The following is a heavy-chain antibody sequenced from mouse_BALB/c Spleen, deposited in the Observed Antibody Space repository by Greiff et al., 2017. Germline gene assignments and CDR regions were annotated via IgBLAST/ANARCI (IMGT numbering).Heavy chain of an antibody. CDR2: IWGDGST. J-gene: IGHJ4*01. CDR1: GFSLTGYG. Sequence: VMLVESGPGLVAPSQSLSITCTVSGFSLTGYGVNWVRQPPGKGLEWLGMIWGDGSTDYNSALKSRLSISKDNSKSQVFLKMNSLQTDDTARYYCARDFPPIYGYDEAMDYWGQGTSVTVSS. V-gene: IGHV2-6-7*01. D-gene: IGHD2-2*01. CDR3: ARDFPPIYGYDEAMDY.